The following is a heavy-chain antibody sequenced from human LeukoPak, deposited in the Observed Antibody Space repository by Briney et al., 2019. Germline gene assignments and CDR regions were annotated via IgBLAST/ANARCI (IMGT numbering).Heavy chain of an antibody. D-gene: IGHD2-15*01. J-gene: IGHJ4*02. CDR2: INPTGGNA. Sequence: VASVKVSCKASVDTFTSYYMHWVRQSPGHRLEGRGLINPTGGNAGSAQKFQGRVTMTRDMSTSTVYMELSSLSSEAPALYACAREGYCSGARCYSFDSWGQGTLVTVSS. CDR3: AREGYCSGARCYSFDS. CDR1: VDTFTSYY. V-gene: IGHV1-46*01.